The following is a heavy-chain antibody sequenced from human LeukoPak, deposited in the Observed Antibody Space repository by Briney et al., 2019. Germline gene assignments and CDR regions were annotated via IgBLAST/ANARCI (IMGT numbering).Heavy chain of an antibody. CDR1: GFTFSSYA. J-gene: IGHJ5*02. V-gene: IGHV3-23*01. CDR3: AKESTVTPGNVNWFDP. Sequence: GGSLRLSCAASGFTFSSYAMSWVRQARGKGLEWVSAISGSGGSTYYADSVKGRFTISRDNSKNSLYLQMNSLRAEDTAVYYCAKESTVTPGNVNWFDPWGQGTLVTVSP. CDR2: ISGSGGST. D-gene: IGHD4-17*01.